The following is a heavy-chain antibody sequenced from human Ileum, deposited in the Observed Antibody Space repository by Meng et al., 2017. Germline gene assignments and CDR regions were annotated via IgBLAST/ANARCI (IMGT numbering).Heavy chain of an antibody. CDR2: MGLSHSRG. V-gene: IGHV3-21*02. J-gene: IGHJ4*02. CDR1: RSIFDTYD. Sequence: EARPVACGGGLVKPGGSLGLSSVGSRSIFDTYDMTWVRQAPGKGLEWVSSMGLSHSRGSYADSVKGRFTISRDNAKSSLYLQMNSLRAEDTAIYYCASDPNWSTNWGQGTLVTVSS. D-gene: IGHD1-1*01. CDR3: ASDPNWSTN.